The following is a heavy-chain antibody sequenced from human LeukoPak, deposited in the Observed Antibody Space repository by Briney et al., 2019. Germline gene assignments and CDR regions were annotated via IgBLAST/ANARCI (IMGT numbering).Heavy chain of an antibody. D-gene: IGHD1-26*01. Sequence: GGSLRLSCAASGFTFSSYGMHWVRQAPGKGLEWVALIWYDGSNKYYADSVRGRFTISRDNSKNTLYLQMKSLRVEDTAVYYCARAGVGAIYYFDYWGQGTLVTVSS. J-gene: IGHJ4*02. CDR3: ARAGVGAIYYFDY. V-gene: IGHV3-33*01. CDR2: IWYDGSNK. CDR1: GFTFSSYG.